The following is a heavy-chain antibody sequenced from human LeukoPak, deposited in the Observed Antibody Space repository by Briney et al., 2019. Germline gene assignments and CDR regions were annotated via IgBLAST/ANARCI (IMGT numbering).Heavy chain of an antibody. D-gene: IGHD5-18*01. J-gene: IGHJ4*02. CDR1: GFTFSSYS. V-gene: IGHV3-21*01. CDR3: ARDGSMDTAMVVYDY. CDR2: ISSSSSYI. Sequence: GGSLRLSCAASGFTFSSYSMNWVRQAPGKGLEWVSSISSSSSYIYYADSVKGRFTISRDNAKNPLYLQMNSLRAEDTAVYYCARDGSMDTAMVVYDYWGQGTLVTVSS.